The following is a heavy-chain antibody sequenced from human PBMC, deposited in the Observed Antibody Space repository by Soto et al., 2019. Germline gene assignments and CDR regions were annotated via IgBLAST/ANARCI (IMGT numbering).Heavy chain of an antibody. D-gene: IGHD2-2*01. Sequence: SETLSLTCTVSGGSISSYYWNWIRQPPGKGLEWIGFIYHSGSTTYNPSLKSRVTISVDTSQNQFSLKLSSVTAADTAMYYCATTTGYCSSTSCYLDWFDPWGQGTLVTVSS. CDR1: GGSISSYY. CDR2: IYHSGST. V-gene: IGHV4-59*01. CDR3: ATTTGYCSSTSCYLDWFDP. J-gene: IGHJ5*02.